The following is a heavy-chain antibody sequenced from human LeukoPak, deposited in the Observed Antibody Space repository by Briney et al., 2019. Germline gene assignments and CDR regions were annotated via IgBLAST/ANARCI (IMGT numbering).Heavy chain of an antibody. CDR3: ARVADHYYDRQFDY. J-gene: IGHJ4*02. CDR2: VYYSGST. D-gene: IGHD3-22*01. V-gene: IGHV4-59*01. Sequence: PSETLSLTCTVSGGSISNYYWNWIRRPPGKGLEWIGYVYYSGSTNYNPSLKSRVTISVDTSKSQFSLKVSSVTAADTAVYYCARVADHYYDRQFDYWGQGALVTVSS. CDR1: GGSISNYY.